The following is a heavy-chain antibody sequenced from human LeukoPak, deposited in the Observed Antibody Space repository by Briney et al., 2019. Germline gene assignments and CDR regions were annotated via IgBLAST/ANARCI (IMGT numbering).Heavy chain of an antibody. J-gene: IGHJ6*03. Sequence: GASVKVSCKAFGYTFTSNYMHWVRQAPGQGPEWMGVISPSGGSTTYAQKFQGRVTLTRDMSTSTDYLELSSLRSGDTAVYYCARVVGLTGYSSSWYSGYYYYMDVWGKGTTVTVSS. D-gene: IGHD6-13*01. CDR1: GYTFTSNY. CDR3: ARVVGLTGYSSSWYSGYYYYMDV. V-gene: IGHV1-46*01. CDR2: ISPSGGST.